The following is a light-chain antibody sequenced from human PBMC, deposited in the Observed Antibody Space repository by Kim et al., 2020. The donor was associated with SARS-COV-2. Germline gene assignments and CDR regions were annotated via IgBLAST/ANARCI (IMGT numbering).Light chain of an antibody. CDR1: RSEVGGYNY. CDR2: EVS. CDR3: SSYAGSNNYV. V-gene: IGLV2-8*01. J-gene: IGLJ1*01. Sequence: GQSVTIACTGNRSEVGGYNYDSWYQQHPGKAPKLMIDEVSKRPSGVPDRFSGSKSGNTASLTVSGLQAEDEADYYCSSYAGSNNYVFGTGTKVTVL.